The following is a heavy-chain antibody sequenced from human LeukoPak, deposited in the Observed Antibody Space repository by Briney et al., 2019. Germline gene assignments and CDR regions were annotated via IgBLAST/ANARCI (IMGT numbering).Heavy chain of an antibody. Sequence: GGSLRLSCEVSGFAFSSYVMSWVRQAPGKGLEWVSAIDSNGVTTNYADSVKGRFTISRDNSKNTLYLKLSSLRVEDTAVYYCAKGDDFLADYRYRFDYWGQGTLVTVSS. CDR1: GFAFSSYV. D-gene: IGHD3-9*01. J-gene: IGHJ4*02. V-gene: IGHV3-23*01. CDR2: IDSNGVTT. CDR3: AKGDDFLADYRYRFDY.